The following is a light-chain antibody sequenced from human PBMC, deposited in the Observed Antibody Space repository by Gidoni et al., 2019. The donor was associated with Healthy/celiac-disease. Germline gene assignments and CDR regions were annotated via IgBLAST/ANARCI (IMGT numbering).Light chain of an antibody. V-gene: IGLV2-14*01. Sequence: SALTQPASVSGSPGQSITISCTGTSSDVGGYNYVSWYQQHPGKAPKLMIYDVSNRPSGVSTRFSGSKSGNTASLTISGLQAEDEADYYCSSYTSSSTLGVFGGGTKLTVL. CDR1: SSDVGGYNY. CDR2: DVS. J-gene: IGLJ2*01. CDR3: SSYTSSSTLGV.